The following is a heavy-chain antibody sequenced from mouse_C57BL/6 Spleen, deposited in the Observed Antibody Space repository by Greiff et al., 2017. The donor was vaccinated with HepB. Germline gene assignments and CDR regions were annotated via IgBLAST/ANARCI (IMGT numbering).Heavy chain of an antibody. CDR1: GYTFTSYW. CDR2: IYPSDSET. Sequence: VQLQQPGAELVRPGSSVKLSCKASGYTFTSYWMDWVKQRPGQGLEWIGNIYPSDSETHYNQKFKDKATLTVDKSSSTAYMQLSSLTSEDSAVYYCARVGLRYFDYWGQGTTLTVSS. V-gene: IGHV1-61*01. D-gene: IGHD2-4*01. CDR3: ARVGLRYFDY. J-gene: IGHJ2*01.